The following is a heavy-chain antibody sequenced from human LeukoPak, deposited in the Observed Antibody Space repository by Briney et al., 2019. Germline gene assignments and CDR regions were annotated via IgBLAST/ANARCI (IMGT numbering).Heavy chain of an antibody. J-gene: IGHJ4*02. CDR3: ARGRRYYDTLFDY. D-gene: IGHD3-22*01. Sequence: SETLSLTCAVYGGSFSGYYWSWIRQPPGKGLDWIGEINHSGSTNYNPSLKSRVTISVDTSKNQFSLKLSSVTAADTAVYYCARGRRYYDTLFDYWGQGTLVTVSS. CDR2: INHSGST. CDR1: GGSFSGYY. V-gene: IGHV4-34*01.